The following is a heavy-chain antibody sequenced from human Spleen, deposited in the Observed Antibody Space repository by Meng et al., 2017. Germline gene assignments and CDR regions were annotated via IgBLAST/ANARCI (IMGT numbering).Heavy chain of an antibody. D-gene: IGHD6-25*01. V-gene: IGHV1-2*06. CDR3: AREEDISAAGKLFGDY. J-gene: IGHJ4*02. CDR1: VYPSTGYH. Sequence: VELQKPSASVNSPRKAPVYPSTGYHMYWVRQAPGQGLEWMGRINPKGGDTHYAQKFQARVTMTGDTSTSTANMELSGLRSDDTAMYYCAREEDISAAGKLFGDYWGQGTLVTVSS. CDR2: INPKGGDT.